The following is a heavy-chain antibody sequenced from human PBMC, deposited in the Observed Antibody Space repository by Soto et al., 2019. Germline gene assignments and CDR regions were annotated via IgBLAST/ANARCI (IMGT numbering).Heavy chain of an antibody. V-gene: IGHV1-18*01. D-gene: IGHD3-22*01. CDR3: ARVWTFDSSRSYFDY. J-gene: IGHJ4*02. CDR2: ISAYNGNT. CDR1: GYTFTSYG. Sequence: ASVKVSFKASGYTFTSYGISWVRQAPGQGLEWMGWISAYNGNTNYAQKLQGRVTMTTDTSTSTAYMELRSLRSDDTAVYYCARVWTFDSSRSYFDYWGQGTLVTVSS.